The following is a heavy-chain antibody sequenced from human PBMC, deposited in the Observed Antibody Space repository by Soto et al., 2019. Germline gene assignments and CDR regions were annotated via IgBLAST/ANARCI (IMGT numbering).Heavy chain of an antibody. Sequence: QITLKESGPTLVKPTQTLTLTCTFSGFSLSTSGVGVGWIRQPPGKALEWLALIYWNDDKRYSPSLKSRLTITKDTSKNQVVLTMTNMDPVDTATYYCAHGSYSSSSGSFDYWGQGTLVTVSS. CDR2: IYWNDDK. V-gene: IGHV2-5*01. CDR3: AHGSYSSSSGSFDY. J-gene: IGHJ4*02. CDR1: GFSLSTSGVG. D-gene: IGHD6-6*01.